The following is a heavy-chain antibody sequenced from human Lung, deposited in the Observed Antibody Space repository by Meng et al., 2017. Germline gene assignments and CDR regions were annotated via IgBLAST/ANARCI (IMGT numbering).Heavy chain of an antibody. J-gene: IGHJ4*02. Sequence: QVHLVQSGLEVKKPGASVKVSCKASGYNFTTYGISWLRQAPGQGLEWMGWIDPGNGNRDFAEKFQDRLTMSNDTSSSTEYMELTRLTSDDTAVYYCARDRQWLFDYWGQGALVTVSS. D-gene: IGHD6-19*01. CDR2: IDPGNGNR. CDR3: ARDRQWLFDY. CDR1: GYNFTTYG. V-gene: IGHV1-18*01.